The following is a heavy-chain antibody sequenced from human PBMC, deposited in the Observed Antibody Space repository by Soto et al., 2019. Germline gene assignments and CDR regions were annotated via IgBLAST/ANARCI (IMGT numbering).Heavy chain of an antibody. CDR1: GASISSSSFY. J-gene: IGHJ4*02. CDR3: ARGKLSDYVWGSYRYHFDY. D-gene: IGHD3-16*02. Sequence: SETLSLTCTVSGASISSSSFYWSWIRQPPGKGLEWIGEINHSGSTNYNPSLKSRVTISVDTSKNQFSLKLSSVTAADTAVYYCARGKLSDYVWGSYRYHFDYWGQGTVVTVSS. CDR2: INHSGST. V-gene: IGHV4-39*07.